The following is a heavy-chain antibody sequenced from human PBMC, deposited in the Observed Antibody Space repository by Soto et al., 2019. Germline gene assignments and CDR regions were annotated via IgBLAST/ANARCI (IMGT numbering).Heavy chain of an antibody. Sequence: PGGSLRLSCAASGFTFDSFTMHWVRQTPGKGLEWVALISYDESNVHYADSVKGRFTISRDNSKSTLYLQMNSLRPEDTALYYCARDPRETTYYLDYWGQGTLVTASS. V-gene: IGHV3-30-3*01. J-gene: IGHJ4*02. D-gene: IGHD1-1*01. CDR1: GFTFDSFT. CDR2: ISYDESNV. CDR3: ARDPRETTYYLDY.